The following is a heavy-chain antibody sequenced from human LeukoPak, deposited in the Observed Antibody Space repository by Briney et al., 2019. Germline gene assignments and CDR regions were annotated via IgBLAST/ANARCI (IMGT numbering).Heavy chain of an antibody. V-gene: IGHV3-21*01. CDR2: ISSSSSYI. CDR3: AREDLLTIFGVNSMDV. CDR1: GFTFSSYS. D-gene: IGHD3-3*01. J-gene: IGHJ6*02. Sequence: KPGGSLRLSCAASGFTFSSYSMNWVRQAPGKGLEWVSSISSSSSYIYYADSVKGRFTISRDNAKNSLYLQMNSLRAEDTAVYYCAREDLLTIFGVNSMDVWGQGTTVTVSS.